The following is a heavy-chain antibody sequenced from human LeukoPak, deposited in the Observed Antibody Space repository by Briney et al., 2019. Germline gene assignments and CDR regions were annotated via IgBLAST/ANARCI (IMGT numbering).Heavy chain of an antibody. CDR3: ARGYYYGSGSYYDY. J-gene: IGHJ4*02. CDR1: GFTFSSYA. D-gene: IGHD3-10*01. CDR2: ISYDGSNK. V-gene: IGHV3-30*04. Sequence: GGSLRLSCAASGFTFSSYAMHWVRQAPGKGLEWVAVISYDGSNKYYADSVKGRFTISRDNSKSTLYLQMNSLRAEDTAVYYCARGYYYGSGSYYDYWGQGTLVTVSS.